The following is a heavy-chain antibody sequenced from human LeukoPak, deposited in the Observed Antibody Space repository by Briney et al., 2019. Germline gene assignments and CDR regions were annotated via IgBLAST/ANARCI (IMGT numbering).Heavy chain of an antibody. J-gene: IGHJ4*02. D-gene: IGHD3-3*01. V-gene: IGHV3-73*01. Sequence: GGSLRLSCAASGFTFSGSAMHWVRQASGKGLEWVGRIRSKANSYATAYAASVKGRFTISRDDSKNTAYLQMNSLKTEDTAVYYCIRACDDFWWYFDYWGQGTLVTVSS. CDR3: IRACDDFWWYFDY. CDR2: IRSKANSYAT. CDR1: GFTFSGSA.